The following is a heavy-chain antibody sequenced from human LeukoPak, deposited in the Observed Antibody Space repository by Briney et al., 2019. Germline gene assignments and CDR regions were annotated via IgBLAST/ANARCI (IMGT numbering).Heavy chain of an antibody. Sequence: TSQTLSLTCTVSGDSISSGDYYWSWIRQPPGRGLEWIGYISYSGSTYYNPSLKSRLSISVDTSKNHFSLKLSSVSDADTAMYYCARGYCTNGVRTSRDGFDIWGQGTMVTVSS. CDR3: ARGYCTNGVRTSRDGFDI. J-gene: IGHJ3*02. D-gene: IGHD2-8*01. V-gene: IGHV4-30-4*08. CDR2: ISYSGST. CDR1: GDSISSGDYY.